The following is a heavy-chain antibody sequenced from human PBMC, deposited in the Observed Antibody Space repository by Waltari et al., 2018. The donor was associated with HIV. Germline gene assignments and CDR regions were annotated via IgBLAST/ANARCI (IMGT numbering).Heavy chain of an antibody. CDR2: IWYDGSKK. CDR3: ARKYSSSWGAPFDY. J-gene: IGHJ4*02. CDR1: GFTLRSSG. Sequence: QVQLVESGGGVVQPGRSLRLSCATSGFTLRSSGMHWVRQAPGKGLEWVTVIWYDGSKKYYADSVKGRFTISRDNSKNTLYLQMNSLRIEDTAVYYCARKYSSSWGAPFDYWGQGTLVTVSS. V-gene: IGHV3-33*01. D-gene: IGHD6-13*01.